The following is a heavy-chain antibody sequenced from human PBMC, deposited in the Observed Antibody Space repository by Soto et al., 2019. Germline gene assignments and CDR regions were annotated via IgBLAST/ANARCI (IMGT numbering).Heavy chain of an antibody. CDR1: GGTFSSYT. CDR3: AREVEQGYYYYGMDV. V-gene: IGHV1-69*12. Sequence: QVQLVQSGAEVKKPGSSVKVSCKTSGGTFSSYTISWVRQAPGQGLEWMGGIIPMFGTTNYAQKFQGRVTINADESTNTAYMELSSLRSEDTAIYYCAREVEQGYYYYGMDVWGQGTTVTVSS. CDR2: IIPMFGTT. J-gene: IGHJ6*02. D-gene: IGHD1-1*01.